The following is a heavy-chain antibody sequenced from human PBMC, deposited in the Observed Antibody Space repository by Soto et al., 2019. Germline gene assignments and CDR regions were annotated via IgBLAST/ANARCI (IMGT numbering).Heavy chain of an antibody. CDR3: ARAHYYYYYMDV. CDR1: GGSFSGYY. V-gene: IGHV4-34*01. CDR2: INHSGRT. Sequence: SETLSLTCAVYGGSFSGYYWSWIRQPPGKGLEWIGEINHSGRTNYNPSLKSRVTISVDTSKNQFSLKLSSVTAADTAVYYCARAHYYYYYMDVWGKGTTVTVSS. J-gene: IGHJ6*03.